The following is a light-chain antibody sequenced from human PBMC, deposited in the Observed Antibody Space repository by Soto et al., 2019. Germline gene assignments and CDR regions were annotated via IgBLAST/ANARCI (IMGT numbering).Light chain of an antibody. Sequence: QSALAQPASVSGSPGQSITISCTGTNSDVGGYNYVSWYQQHPGKAPELMIYEVSHRPSGVSNRFSGSKSDNTASLTISGLQAEDEADYYCSSYTSISTSYVFGTRTKVTLL. CDR2: EVS. CDR3: SSYTSISTSYV. V-gene: IGLV2-14*01. J-gene: IGLJ1*01. CDR1: NSDVGGYNY.